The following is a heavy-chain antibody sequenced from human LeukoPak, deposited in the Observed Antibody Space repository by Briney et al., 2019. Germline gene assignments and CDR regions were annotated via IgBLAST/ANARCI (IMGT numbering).Heavy chain of an antibody. V-gene: IGHV3-23*01. CDR2: ISGSGGST. D-gene: IGHD5-18*01. J-gene: IGHJ3*02. CDR1: GFTFSSYA. CDR3: ARRERLGYSYGRGTLDI. Sequence: GGSLRLSCAASGFTFSSYAMSWVRQAPGKGLEWVSAISGSGGSTYYADSVKGRFTISRDNSRNTLYLQMNSLRVEDTAVYYCARRERLGYSYGRGTLDIWGQGTMVTVSS.